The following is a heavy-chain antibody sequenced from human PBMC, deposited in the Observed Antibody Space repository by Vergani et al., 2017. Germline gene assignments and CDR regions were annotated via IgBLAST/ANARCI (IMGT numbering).Heavy chain of an antibody. D-gene: IGHD1-26*01. CDR1: GFTFDDYG. Sequence: EVQLVESGGGLVQPGGSLRLSCAASGFTFDDYGMSWVRQAPGKGLEWVSGINWNGGSTGYADSVKGRFTISRDNAKNSLYLQMNSLRAEDTALYHCAIEGGGYSGSYFHYYYGMDVWGQGTTVTVSS. CDR2: INWNGGST. CDR3: AIEGGGYSGSYFHYYYGMDV. V-gene: IGHV3-20*01. J-gene: IGHJ6*02.